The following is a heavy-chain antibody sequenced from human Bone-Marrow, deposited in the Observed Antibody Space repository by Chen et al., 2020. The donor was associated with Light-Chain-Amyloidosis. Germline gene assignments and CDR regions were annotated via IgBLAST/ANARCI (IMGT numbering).Heavy chain of an antibody. Sequence: GFAFSSYAMSWVRQAPGKGLEWVSTISGSGGSRYYGDSVKGRLTISRDNSKNALFLQMNSLRAEDTAVYYCAKDISYDDILPGYPADAFDIWGQGKMVTVSS. CDR3: AKDISYDDILPGYPADAFDI. CDR1: GFAFSSYA. D-gene: IGHD3-9*01. V-gene: IGHV3-23*01. J-gene: IGHJ3*02. CDR2: ISGSGGSR.